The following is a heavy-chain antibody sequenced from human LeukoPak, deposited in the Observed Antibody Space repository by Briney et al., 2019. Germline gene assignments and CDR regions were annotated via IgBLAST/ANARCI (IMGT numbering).Heavy chain of an antibody. Sequence: GGSLRLSCVASGFTFRSYEMNWVRQAPGKGLEWVSVIYSGGSTYYADSVKGRFTISRDNSKNTLYLQMNSLRAEDTAVYYCATTPGAHYDILTGYYKLYYYFDYWGQGTLVTVSS. J-gene: IGHJ4*02. D-gene: IGHD3-9*01. V-gene: IGHV3-66*01. CDR2: IYSGGST. CDR1: GFTFRSYE. CDR3: ATTPGAHYDILTGYYKLYYYFDY.